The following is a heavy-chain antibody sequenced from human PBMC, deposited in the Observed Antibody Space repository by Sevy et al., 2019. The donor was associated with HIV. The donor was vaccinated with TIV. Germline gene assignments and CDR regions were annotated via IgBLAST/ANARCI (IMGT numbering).Heavy chain of an antibody. CDR1: GFTFSEFG. CDR3: ARDRGEILRSAFKS. Sequence: GGSLRLSCAASGFTFSEFGMHWVRQAPGKGLEWVAVISHDGRNNKYNADSVKGRFTISRDNSQNTLYLQMNGLGADETAIYYCARDRGEILRSAFKSWGQGTLVTVSS. V-gene: IGHV3-30*04. CDR2: ISHDGRNNK. D-gene: IGHD3-10*01. J-gene: IGHJ5*02.